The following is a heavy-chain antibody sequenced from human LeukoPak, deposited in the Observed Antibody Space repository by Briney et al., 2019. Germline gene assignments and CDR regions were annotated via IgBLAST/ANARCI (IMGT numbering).Heavy chain of an antibody. CDR3: ARVTNNWFDP. J-gene: IGHJ5*02. CDR1: GFTFSTYS. Sequence: GGSLRLSCAASGFTFSTYSMNWVRQAPGKGLEWVSYISSSSSPIYYADSVKGRFTISRDNAKNSLYLQMNSLRAEDTAVYYCARVTNNWFDPWGQGTLVTVSS. CDR2: ISSSSSPI. V-gene: IGHV3-48*04.